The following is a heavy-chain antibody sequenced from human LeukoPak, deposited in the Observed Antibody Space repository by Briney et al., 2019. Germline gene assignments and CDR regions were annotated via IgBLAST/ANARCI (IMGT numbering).Heavy chain of an antibody. V-gene: IGHV3-53*01. CDR3: ARAPYYYDSSGYPNDAFDI. D-gene: IGHD3-22*01. CDR1: GFTVSSNY. Sequence: GGSLRLSCAASGFTVSSNYMSWVRQAPGKRLEWVSVIYSGGSTYYADSVKGRFTISRDNSKNTLYLQMNSLRAEDTAVYYCARAPYYYDSSGYPNDAFDIWGQGTMVTVSS. CDR2: IYSGGST. J-gene: IGHJ3*02.